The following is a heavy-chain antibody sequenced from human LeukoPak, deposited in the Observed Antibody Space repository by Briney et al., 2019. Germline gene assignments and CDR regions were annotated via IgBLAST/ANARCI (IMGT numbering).Heavy chain of an antibody. CDR3: AGATTASAQDH. CDR1: GFTFSSYW. V-gene: IGHV3-7*01. Sequence: GGSLRLSCAASGFTFSSYWMSWVRQAPGKGLEWVANIKQDGSEKYYVDSVKGRFTISRDNAKNSLYLQMDSLRVEDTAVYYCAGATTASAQDHWGQGTLVTVS. D-gene: IGHD1-14*01. CDR2: IKQDGSEK. J-gene: IGHJ4*02.